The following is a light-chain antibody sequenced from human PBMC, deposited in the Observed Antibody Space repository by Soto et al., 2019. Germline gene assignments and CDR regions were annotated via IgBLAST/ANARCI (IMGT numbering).Light chain of an antibody. CDR1: SSDVGGYKY. CDR2: DVN. CDR3: CSYAGSYTWV. Sequence: QSVLTQPRSMSGSPGQSVTISCTGTSSDVGGYKYVSWYQQDPGKAPKLMIYDVNKRPSGVPDRFSGSKSGNTASLTISGLQAEDEADYYCCSYAGSYTWVFGGGTKLTVL. J-gene: IGLJ3*02. V-gene: IGLV2-11*01.